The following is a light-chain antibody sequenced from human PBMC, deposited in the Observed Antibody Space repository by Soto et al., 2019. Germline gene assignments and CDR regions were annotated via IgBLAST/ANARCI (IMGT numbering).Light chain of an antibody. CDR1: QSVSSY. V-gene: IGKV3-11*01. CDR2: DAS. CDR3: HQRTNWPWT. J-gene: IGKJ1*01. Sequence: EIVLTQSPATLSLSPGERATLSCRASQSVSSYLAWYQQKPGQAPRLLIYDASNRATGIPARFSGSGSGTDFTPTISSLEPEDFAVYYCHQRTNWPWTFGQGTKVDIK.